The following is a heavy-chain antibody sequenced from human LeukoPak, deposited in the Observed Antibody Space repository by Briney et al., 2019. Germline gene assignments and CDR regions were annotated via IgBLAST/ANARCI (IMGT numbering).Heavy chain of an antibody. CDR2: ISSSSSYI. J-gene: IGHJ6*03. D-gene: IGHD3-10*01. Sequence: GGSLRLSCAASGFTFSSYSMNWVRQAPGKGLEWVSSISSSSSYIYYADSVKGRFTISRDNAKNSLYLQMNSLRAEDTAVYYCARDPEWFGDSLDYYYYYMDVWGKGTTVTISS. V-gene: IGHV3-21*01. CDR3: ARDPEWFGDSLDYYYYYMDV. CDR1: GFTFSSYS.